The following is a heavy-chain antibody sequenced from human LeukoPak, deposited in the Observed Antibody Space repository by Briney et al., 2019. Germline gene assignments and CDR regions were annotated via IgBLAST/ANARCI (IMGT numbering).Heavy chain of an antibody. CDR1: EFSVGSNY. D-gene: IGHD3-3*01. CDR3: AKDRWEWLFYDY. V-gene: IGHV3-66*01. J-gene: IGHJ4*02. CDR2: IYSGGST. Sequence: PGGSLRLSCAASEFSVGSNYMTWVRQAPGKGLEWVSLIYSGGSTYYADSVKGRFTISRGNSKNTLYLQMNSLRAEDTAVYYCAKDRWEWLFYDYWGQGTLVTVSS.